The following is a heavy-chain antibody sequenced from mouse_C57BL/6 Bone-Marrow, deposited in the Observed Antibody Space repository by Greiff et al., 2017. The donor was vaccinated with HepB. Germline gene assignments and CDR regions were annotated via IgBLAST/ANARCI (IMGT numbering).Heavy chain of an antibody. J-gene: IGHJ1*03. CDR3: ARRYGSFYWYFDV. V-gene: IGHV1-4*01. CDR2: INPSSGYT. CDR1: GYTFTSYT. D-gene: IGHD2-2*01. Sequence: VKLLESGAELARPGASVKMSCKASGYTFTSYTMHWVKQRPGQGLEWIGYINPSSGYTKYNQKFKDKATLTADKSSSTAYMQLSSLTSEDSAVYYCARRYGSFYWYFDVWGTGTTVTVSS.